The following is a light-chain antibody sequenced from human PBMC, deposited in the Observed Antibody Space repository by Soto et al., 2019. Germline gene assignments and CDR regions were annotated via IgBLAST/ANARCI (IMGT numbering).Light chain of an antibody. J-gene: IGKJ4*01. CDR2: AAS. CDR3: QQLTSNPLT. CDR1: QGITNY. V-gene: IGKV1-9*01. Sequence: DIQLTQSPSFLSASVGDRVTITCRASQGITNYLAWYQQKPGKAPNLLIYAASTLQGVVPSRFSGSGSGTELTLTVSSPQPEDFATYYCQQLTSNPLTFGGGTKVEIK.